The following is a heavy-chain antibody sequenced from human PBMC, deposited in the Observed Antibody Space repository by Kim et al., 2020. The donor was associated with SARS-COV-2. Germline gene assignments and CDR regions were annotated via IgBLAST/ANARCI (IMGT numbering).Heavy chain of an antibody. D-gene: IGHD3-9*01. CDR1: GFTFSSYG. CDR3: ARDYDILTGYYFDY. J-gene: IGHJ4*02. CDR2: IWYDGSNK. V-gene: IGHV3-33*01. Sequence: GGSLRLSCAASGFTFSSYGMHWVRQAPGKGLEWVAVIWYDGSNKYYADSVKGRFTISRDNSKNTLYLQMNSQRAEDTAVYYCARDYDILTGYYFDYWGQGTLVTVSS.